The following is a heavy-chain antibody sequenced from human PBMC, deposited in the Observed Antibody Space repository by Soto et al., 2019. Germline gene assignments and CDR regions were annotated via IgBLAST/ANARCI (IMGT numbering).Heavy chain of an antibody. Sequence: SETLSLTCTVSGSSMRNYFWTWIRQPPGKGLEWIGYIHYSGTTSFFPSYNPSLRSRVTISEDTSKNQFSLKLLSVTTADTAVYFCAAGEASSRNLAPYYLDFWGQGTLVTVSS. CDR3: AAGEASSRNLAPYYLDF. J-gene: IGHJ4*02. D-gene: IGHD6-13*01. CDR1: GSSMRNYF. CDR2: IHYSGTT. V-gene: IGHV4-59*01.